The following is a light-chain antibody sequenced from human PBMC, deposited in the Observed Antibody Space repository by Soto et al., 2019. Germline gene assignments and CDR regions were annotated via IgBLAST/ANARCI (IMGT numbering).Light chain of an antibody. Sequence: EIVLTQSPDTLSLSPGERATLSCRASQRISISYLAWYQQQPGQAPRLLIYSTSTRATGIPDRFSGSGSGTDFTLTISKLEPGDFAVYYCQQYGGSSWTFGQGTKVEI. CDR3: QQYGGSSWT. CDR2: STS. CDR1: QRISISY. V-gene: IGKV3-20*01. J-gene: IGKJ1*01.